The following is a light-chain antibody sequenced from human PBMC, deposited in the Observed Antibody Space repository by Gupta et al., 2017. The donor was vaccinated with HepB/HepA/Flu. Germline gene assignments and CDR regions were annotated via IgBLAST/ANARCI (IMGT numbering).Light chain of an antibody. Sequence: SALTQPPSASGSPGPSVTISCTGTRSDVGGYNYVSWYQQHPGKPHKLMIYEVSKRPSGVPVRFSASKSGNTASLTVSGRQEEEEADYYVSSYAGSNGVVFGGGTKLTVL. CDR2: EVS. J-gene: IGLJ2*01. CDR3: SSYAGSNGVV. V-gene: IGLV2-8*01. CDR1: RSDVGGYNY.